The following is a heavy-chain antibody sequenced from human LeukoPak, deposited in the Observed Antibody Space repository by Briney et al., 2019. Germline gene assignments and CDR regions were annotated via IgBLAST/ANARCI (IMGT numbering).Heavy chain of an antibody. CDR1: GFTFSDYW. D-gene: IGHD1-1*01. V-gene: IGHV3-74*01. CDR2: IKTDGSSR. J-gene: IGHJ4*02. CDR3: ARDRGWNCFDY. Sequence: GGSLRLSCAASGFTFSDYWMHWVRQAPGKGLVWVSRIKTDGSSRSHADSVEGRFTISRDNAKNTLYLQMNSLTAEDTAVYYCARDRGWNCFDYWGQGTLVTVSS.